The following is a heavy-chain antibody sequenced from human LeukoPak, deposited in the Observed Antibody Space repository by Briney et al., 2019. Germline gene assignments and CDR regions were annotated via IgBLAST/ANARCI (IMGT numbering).Heavy chain of an antibody. V-gene: IGHV3-53*01. CDR2: IYSGGST. Sequence: GGSLRLSCAASGFTVSSSYMSWVRQAPGKGLEWVSVIYSGGSTYYADSVKGRFTISRDNSKNTLYLQMNSLRAEDTAVYYCASETSGYYYYGMDVWGKGTTVTVSS. J-gene: IGHJ6*04. CDR1: GFTVSSSY. CDR3: ASETSGYYYYGMDV.